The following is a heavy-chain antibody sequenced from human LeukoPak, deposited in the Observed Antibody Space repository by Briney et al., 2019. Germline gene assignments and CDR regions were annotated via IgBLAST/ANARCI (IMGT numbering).Heavy chain of an antibody. CDR3: ARTSLVEMATIIP. J-gene: IGHJ5*02. D-gene: IGHD5-24*01. CDR2: ISAYNGNT. CDR1: GYTFTGYY. V-gene: IGHV1-18*04. Sequence: ASVKVSCKASGYTFTGYYMHWVRQAPGQGLEWMGWISAYNGNTNYAQKLQGRVTMTTDTSTSTAYMELRSLRSDDTAVYYCARTSLVEMATIIPWGQGTLVTVSS.